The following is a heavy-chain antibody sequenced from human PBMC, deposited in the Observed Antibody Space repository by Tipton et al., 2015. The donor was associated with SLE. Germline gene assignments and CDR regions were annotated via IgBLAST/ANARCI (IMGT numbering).Heavy chain of an antibody. CDR2: INDAEGT. V-gene: IGHV4-34*01. CDR1: GVSFSGYY. Sequence: TLSLTCEVYGVSFSGYYWSWIRQSPGKGLEWIGEINDAEGTKYNPSLESRVTMSIDTSKNLFSLNMNSVTAADTAVYYCAGLPGLWFGELLPYWGQGTLVTVSS. D-gene: IGHD3-10*01. J-gene: IGHJ4*02. CDR3: AGLPGLWFGELLPY.